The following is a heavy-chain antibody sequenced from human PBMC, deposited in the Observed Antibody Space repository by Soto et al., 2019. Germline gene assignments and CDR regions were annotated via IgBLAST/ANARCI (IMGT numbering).Heavy chain of an antibody. Sequence: GGSLRLSCTTSGFTFNTYGMHWVRQAPGKGLEWEAIIWYDGSNKYYADSVKGRFTISRDNSKNTLYLQMNSLRAEDTAVYYCASGDVVIVPAGVRNAFDVWGQGTMVTVS. CDR2: IWYDGSNK. J-gene: IGHJ3*01. V-gene: IGHV3-33*08. D-gene: IGHD2-2*01. CDR3: ASGDVVIVPAGVRNAFDV. CDR1: GFTFNTYG.